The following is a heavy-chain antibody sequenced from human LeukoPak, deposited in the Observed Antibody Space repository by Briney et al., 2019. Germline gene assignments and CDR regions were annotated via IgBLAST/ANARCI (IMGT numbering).Heavy chain of an antibody. J-gene: IGHJ6*02. V-gene: IGHV3-7*01. CDR3: ATYCSSTSCYRTRYMDV. D-gene: IGHD2-2*01. Sequence: DSVKGRFTVSRDNVENSLYLQMNSLRAEDTAVYYCATYCSSTSCYRTRYMDVWGQGATVTVSS.